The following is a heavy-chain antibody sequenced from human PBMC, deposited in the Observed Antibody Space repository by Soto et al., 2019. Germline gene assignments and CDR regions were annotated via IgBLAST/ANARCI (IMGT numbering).Heavy chain of an antibody. Sequence: QVQLVQSGAELKKTGSSVTVSCRASGDTFSSYAVNWVRQAPGRGLEWMGRIITVLGTTDYAQNFKGRVTITAEKSTMTVYMELSSLRSDDTAVYYGARRRYCGYDCYHKHYYGMDVWGQGTTVTVAS. CDR3: ARRRYCGYDCYHKHYYGMDV. CDR1: GDTFSSYA. V-gene: IGHV1-69*08. J-gene: IGHJ6*02. CDR2: IITVLGTT. D-gene: IGHD2-21*01.